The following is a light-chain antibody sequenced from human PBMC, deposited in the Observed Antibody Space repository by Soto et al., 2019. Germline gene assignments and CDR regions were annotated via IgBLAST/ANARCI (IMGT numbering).Light chain of an antibody. CDR2: DAS. CDR3: QQYGTSPWT. CDR1: QSVGSY. V-gene: IGKV3-11*01. Sequence: EIVLTQSPATLSLSPGEGATLSCRASQSVGSYSAWYQQKPGQAPRLLIYDASNRATGIPARFSGSGSGTDFTLTISSLEPEDFAVYYCQQYGTSPWTFGQGTKVDIK. J-gene: IGKJ1*01.